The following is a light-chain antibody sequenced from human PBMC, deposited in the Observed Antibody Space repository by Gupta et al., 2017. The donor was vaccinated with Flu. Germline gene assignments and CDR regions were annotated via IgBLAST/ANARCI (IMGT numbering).Light chain of an antibody. J-gene: IGLJ1*01. CDR1: SSDVGSSNR. CDR3: SSHAGRVTWV. CDR2: DVT. Sequence: QSAPHQPRSVSGSPGQSITISCTGTSSDVGSSNRVSWYQQRPGKAPNLILYDVTERPSGVPDRFSGSKSGNTASLSTSGLQADDEADYYCSSHAGRVTWVFGTGTTVTVL. V-gene: IGLV2-11*01.